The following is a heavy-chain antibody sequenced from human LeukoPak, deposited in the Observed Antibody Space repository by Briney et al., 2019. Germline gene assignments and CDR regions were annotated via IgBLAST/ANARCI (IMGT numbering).Heavy chain of an antibody. CDR3: ARAEYQLLLAY. J-gene: IGHJ4*02. CDR2: IYYSGST. V-gene: IGHV4-59*01. CDR1: GDSISSYY. Sequence: SETLSLTCAVSGDSISSYYWSWIRQPPGKGLEWIGYIYYSGSTNYNPSLKSRVTISLDTSKNQFPLKLSSVTAADTAVYYCARAEYQLLLAYWGQGTLITVSS. D-gene: IGHD2-2*01.